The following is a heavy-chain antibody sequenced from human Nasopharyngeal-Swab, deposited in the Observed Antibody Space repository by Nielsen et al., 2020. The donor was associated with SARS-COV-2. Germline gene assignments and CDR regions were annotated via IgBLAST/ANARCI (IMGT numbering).Heavy chain of an antibody. CDR1: GGSVSSGSYY. Sequence: SETLSLTCTVSGGSVSSGSYYWSWIRQPPGKGLEWIGYIYYSGSTNYNPFLKSRVTISVDTSKNQFSLKLSSVTAADTAVYYCARELLWFGELLLGDAFDIWGQGTMVTVSS. V-gene: IGHV4-61*01. CDR3: ARELLWFGELLLGDAFDI. D-gene: IGHD3-10*01. CDR2: IYYSGST. J-gene: IGHJ3*02.